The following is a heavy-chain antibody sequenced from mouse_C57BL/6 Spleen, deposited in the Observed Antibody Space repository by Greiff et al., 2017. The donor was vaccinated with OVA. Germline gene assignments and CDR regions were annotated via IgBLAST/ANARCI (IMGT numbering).Heavy chain of an antibody. V-gene: IGHV1-50*01. Sequence: QVQLQQPGAELVKPGASVKLSCKASGYTFTSYWMPWVKQRPGQGLEWIGEIDPSDSYTNYNQKFKGKATLTVDTSSSTAYMQLSSLTSEDSAVYYCARWSSGYLDYWGQGTTLTVSS. CDR2: IDPSDSYT. CDR1: GYTFTSYW. CDR3: ARWSSGYLDY. J-gene: IGHJ2*01. D-gene: IGHD3-2*02.